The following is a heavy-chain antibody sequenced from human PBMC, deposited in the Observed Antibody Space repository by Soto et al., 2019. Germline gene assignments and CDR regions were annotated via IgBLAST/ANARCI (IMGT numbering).Heavy chain of an antibody. Sequence: LRLSCAASGFTFSSYSMNWVRQAPGKGLEWVSSISTTSAYIYYADSVKGRFTISRDNAKNSLYLHMNSLRVEDTAVYYCVWPGGFDPWGQGTLVTVSS. J-gene: IGHJ5*02. V-gene: IGHV3-21*01. CDR3: VWPGGFDP. CDR2: ISTTSAYI. D-gene: IGHD3-16*01. CDR1: GFTFSSYS.